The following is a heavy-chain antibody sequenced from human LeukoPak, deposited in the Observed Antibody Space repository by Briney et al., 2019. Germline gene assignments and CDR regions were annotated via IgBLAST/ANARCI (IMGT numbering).Heavy chain of an antibody. J-gene: IGHJ5*02. CDR3: AKDYYGDHRGWFDP. V-gene: IGHV3-30*18. Sequence: GGSLRLSCTASGFTFSSYGMLWVRQVPGKGLEWVAIISYDGSNEYYADSVKGRFTISRDNPKNTLYLQMNGLRVEDTAINYCAKDYYGDHRGWFDPWGQGTLVAVSS. CDR2: ISYDGSNE. D-gene: IGHD4-17*01. CDR1: GFTFSSYG.